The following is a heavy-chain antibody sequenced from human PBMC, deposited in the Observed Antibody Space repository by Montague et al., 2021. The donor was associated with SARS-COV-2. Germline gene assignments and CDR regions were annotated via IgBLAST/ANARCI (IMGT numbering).Heavy chain of an antibody. J-gene: IGHJ1*01. CDR2: VFYSGAT. Sequence: SETLSLTCSVSGDSINGWYWSWIRQPPGKGLEWIGSVFYSGATNYNPSLKSRVTMSADTSKNQVSLKVNSVTAADTAVYYCARPGFSESGGFFIWGMGTLVTVSS. D-gene: IGHD2-15*01. V-gene: IGHV4-59*01. CDR3: ARPGFSESGGFFI. CDR1: GDSINGWY.